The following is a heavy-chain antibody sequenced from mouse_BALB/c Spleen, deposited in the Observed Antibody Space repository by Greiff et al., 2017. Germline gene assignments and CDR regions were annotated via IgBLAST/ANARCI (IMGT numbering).Heavy chain of an antibody. CDR2: ISSGGGST. D-gene: IGHD1-1*01. CDR3: ARHALYYYGSSYGAMDY. J-gene: IGHJ4*01. V-gene: IGHV5-12-1*01. CDR1: GFAFSSYD. Sequence: EVKLMESGGGLVKPGGSLKLSCAASGFAFSSYDMSWVRQTPEKRLEWVAYISSGGGSTYYPDTVKGRFTISRDNAKNTLYLQMSSLKSEDTAMYYCARHALYYYGSSYGAMDYWGQGTSVTVSS.